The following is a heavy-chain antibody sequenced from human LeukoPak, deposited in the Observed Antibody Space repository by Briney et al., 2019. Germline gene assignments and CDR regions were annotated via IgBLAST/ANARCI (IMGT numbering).Heavy chain of an antibody. J-gene: IGHJ4*02. CDR2: MNPNSGNT. D-gene: IGHD3-22*01. V-gene: IGHV1-8*01. Sequence: GASAKVSCKASGYTFTSYDIDWVRQATGQGLEWMGWMNPNSGNTGYAQKFQGRVTMTRNTSISTAYMELSSLRSEDTAVYYCARGRYYYDSSGYPGFDYWGQGTLVTVSS. CDR1: GYTFTSYD. CDR3: ARGRYYYDSSGYPGFDY.